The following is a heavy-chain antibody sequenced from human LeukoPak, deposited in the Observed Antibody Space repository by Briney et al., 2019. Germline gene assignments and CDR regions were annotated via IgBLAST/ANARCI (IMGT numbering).Heavy chain of an antibody. Sequence: ASVKVSCKVSGYTLTELSMHWVRQAPGKGLEWMGGFDPEDGETIYAQKFQGRVTMTEDTSTDTAYMELSSLRSEDTAVYYCATVDPLYCSGGSCSPDDAFDIWGQGTMVTVSS. CDR1: GYTLTELS. CDR3: ATVDPLYCSGGSCSPDDAFDI. D-gene: IGHD2-15*01. V-gene: IGHV1-24*01. CDR2: FDPEDGET. J-gene: IGHJ3*02.